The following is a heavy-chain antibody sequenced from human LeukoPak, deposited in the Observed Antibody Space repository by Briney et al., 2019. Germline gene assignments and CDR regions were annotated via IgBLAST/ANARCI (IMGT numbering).Heavy chain of an antibody. CDR3: VRGGTYCDSTCKGADY. V-gene: IGHV3-21*01. Sequence: GGSLRLSCAASGFTFRSFSMNWVRQAPGKGLEWVSAIDSSTTRIYHANSVRGRFTISRDNAKNSLDLQMNSLRAEDTAVYYCVRGGTYCDSTCKGADYWGQGTLVTVSS. CDR1: GFTFRSFS. CDR2: IDSSTTRI. D-gene: IGHD2/OR15-2a*01. J-gene: IGHJ4*02.